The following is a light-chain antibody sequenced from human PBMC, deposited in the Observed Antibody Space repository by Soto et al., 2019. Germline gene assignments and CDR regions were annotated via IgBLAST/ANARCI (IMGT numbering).Light chain of an antibody. J-gene: IGKJ1*01. CDR3: QQYAGSPRT. V-gene: IGKV1-5*01. CDR2: DVS. CDR1: QRMSGW. Sequence: DIQMTQSPSTLSASVGDTVTITCRASQRMSGWLAWHQQKPGKAPKLLIYDVSALKRGVPPRFSGSGSGTDFTLTINRVEPEEFAVYFCQQYAGSPRTVGQGTKVDIK.